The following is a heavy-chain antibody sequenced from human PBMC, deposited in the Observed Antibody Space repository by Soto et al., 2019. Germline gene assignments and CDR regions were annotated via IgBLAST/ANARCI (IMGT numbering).Heavy chain of an antibody. J-gene: IGHJ6*02. CDR2: IYWDDDK. D-gene: IGHD2-21*02. V-gene: IGHV2-5*02. Sequence: QITLKESGPTLVKPTQTLTLTCTFSGFSLNTGGVGVGWIRQAPGKALEWLALIYWDDDKRYSPSLKSRLTTTKHTSKNEVVLTMTNMDPVDTATYYCAHSRCGGDCLQSYSSHLYYGVDVWGQGTTVTVSS. CDR1: GFSLNTGGVG. CDR3: AHSRCGGDCLQSYSSHLYYGVDV.